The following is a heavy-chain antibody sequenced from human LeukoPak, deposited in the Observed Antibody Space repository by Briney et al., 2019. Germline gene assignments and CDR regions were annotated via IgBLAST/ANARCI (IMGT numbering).Heavy chain of an antibody. CDR3: ARGLRSETGIRVFDY. CDR1: GGSLSGYY. J-gene: IGHJ4*02. CDR2: INHSGST. D-gene: IGHD2/OR15-2a*01. Sequence: SETLSLTCAVYGGSLSGYYCSWIRQPPGKGLEWIGEINHSGSTNYNPSLKSRVTISVDTSKNQFSLKLSSVTAADTAVYYCARGLRSETGIRVFDYWGQGTLVTVSS. V-gene: IGHV4-34*01.